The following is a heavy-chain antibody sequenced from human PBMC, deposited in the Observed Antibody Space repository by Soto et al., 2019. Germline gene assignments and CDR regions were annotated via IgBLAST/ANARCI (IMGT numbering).Heavy chain of an antibody. CDR1: GGTFSSYA. J-gene: IGHJ5*02. V-gene: IGHV1-69*13. CDR3: ARELGGSAKTGTGGLDWLNP. CDR2: IIPIFGTA. Sequence: GASVKVSCKASGGTFSSYAISWVRQAPGQGLEWMGGIIPIFGTANYAQKFQGRVTITADESTSTAYMELSVLRSEDTAVYYCARELGGSAKTGTGGLDWLNPWGQGTLVTVSS. D-gene: IGHD1-1*01.